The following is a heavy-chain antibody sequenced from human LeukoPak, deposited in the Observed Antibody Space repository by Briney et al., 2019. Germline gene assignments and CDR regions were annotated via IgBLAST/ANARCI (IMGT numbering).Heavy chain of an antibody. CDR3: AVDRLTGYYAFDQ. CDR2: ISTNTGNP. CDR1: GYTFTSYA. J-gene: IGHJ4*02. V-gene: IGHV7-4-1*02. D-gene: IGHD3-9*01. Sequence: VSVKVSCKASGYTFTSYAMNWVRQAPGQGLEWMGWISTNTGNPTYAQGFTGRFVFSLDTSVSTAYLQISSLKAADTAVYYCAVDRLTGYYAFDQWGQGTLVTVSS.